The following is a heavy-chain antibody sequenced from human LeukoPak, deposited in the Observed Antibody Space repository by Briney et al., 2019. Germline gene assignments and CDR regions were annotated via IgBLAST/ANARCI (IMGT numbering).Heavy chain of an antibody. V-gene: IGHV4-34*01. Sequence: SETLSLTCAVYGGSFSSYYWSWIRQPPGKGLEWIGEINHTGSTKYNPSLKSRVSISVDTSKNQFSLRLTSVTAADTAVYYCARHPNVITMIVVVKKRGAFDIWGQGTMVTVSS. J-gene: IGHJ3*02. CDR1: GGSFSSYY. CDR3: ARHPNVITMIVVVKKRGAFDI. CDR2: INHTGST. D-gene: IGHD3-22*01.